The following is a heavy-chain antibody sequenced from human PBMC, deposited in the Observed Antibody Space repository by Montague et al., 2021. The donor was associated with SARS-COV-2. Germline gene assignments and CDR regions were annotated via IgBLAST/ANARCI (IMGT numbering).Heavy chain of an antibody. J-gene: IGHJ5*02. Sequence: SETLSLTCTVSGYSISSGYYWCWIRQPPGKGLEWIGSIYHSGSTYYNPSLKSRVTISVDTSKNQFFLKLSSVTAADTAVYYCARERRYCSGGSCYSGWFDPWGQGTLVTVSS. D-gene: IGHD2-15*01. CDR3: ARERRYCSGGSCYSGWFDP. CDR2: IYHSGST. V-gene: IGHV4-38-2*02. CDR1: GYSISSGYY.